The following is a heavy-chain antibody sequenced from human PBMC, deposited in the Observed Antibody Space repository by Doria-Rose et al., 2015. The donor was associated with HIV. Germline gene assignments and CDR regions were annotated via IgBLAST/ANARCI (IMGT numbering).Heavy chain of an antibody. Sequence: QITLKESGPVLVKPTETLTLTCTVSGVSLSSPGMGVSWIRQPPVKALEWLANIFSDDERSYKPYLKSRLTISRGTSKSQVVLTMTDMDPVDTATYYCARIKSSRWYHKYYFDFWGQGTLVIVSA. J-gene: IGHJ4*02. D-gene: IGHD6-13*01. V-gene: IGHV2-26*01. CDR2: IFSDDER. CDR1: GVSLSSPGMG. CDR3: ARIKSSRWYHKYYFDF.